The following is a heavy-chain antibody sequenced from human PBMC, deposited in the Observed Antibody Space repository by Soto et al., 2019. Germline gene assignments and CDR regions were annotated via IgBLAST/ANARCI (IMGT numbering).Heavy chain of an antibody. CDR1: GGSINSYY. D-gene: IGHD5-12*01. Sequence: SETLSLTCTVSGGSINSYYWSWIRQPPGKGLEWIGYIYSSGTTNYNPSLKSRVTISIDTSKNQFSLKLSSVTAADTAVYYCEMSDGYNQFDYCGQGTLVTVSS. V-gene: IGHV4-59*01. J-gene: IGHJ4*02. CDR2: IYSSGTT. CDR3: EMSDGYNQFDY.